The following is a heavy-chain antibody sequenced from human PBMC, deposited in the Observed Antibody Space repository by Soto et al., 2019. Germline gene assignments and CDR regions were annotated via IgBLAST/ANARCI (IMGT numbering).Heavy chain of an antibody. Sequence: ASVKASCKFSGYTLTELSMHCARQDPGKGLEWMGGFDPEDGETIYAQKFQGRVTMTEDTSTDTAYMELSSLRSEDTAVYYCTTGQRPIRFLEWLSRYYFDFWGQGTLVTVSS. V-gene: IGHV1-24*01. CDR1: GYTLTELS. J-gene: IGHJ4*02. CDR3: TTGQRPIRFLEWLSRYYFDF. D-gene: IGHD3-3*01. CDR2: FDPEDGET.